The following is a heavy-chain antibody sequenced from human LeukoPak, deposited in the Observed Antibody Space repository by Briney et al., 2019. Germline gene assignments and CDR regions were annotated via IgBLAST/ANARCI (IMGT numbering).Heavy chain of an antibody. J-gene: IGHJ5*02. Sequence: ASVKVSCKASGYTFTVYYIHWVRQAPGQGLEWMGWIYPNSGGTNYAQKFQGSVTMTRDTSIRTAYMELSRLTSDDTAVYYCARENWNDDGVNWFDPWGQGTLVTVSS. CDR3: ARENWNDDGVNWFDP. V-gene: IGHV1-2*02. CDR1: GYTFTVYY. CDR2: IYPNSGGT. D-gene: IGHD1-1*01.